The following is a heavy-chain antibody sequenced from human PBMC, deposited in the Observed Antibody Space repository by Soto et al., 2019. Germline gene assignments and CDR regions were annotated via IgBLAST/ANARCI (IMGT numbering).Heavy chain of an antibody. Sequence: PSETLSLTCTVSGGSISSYYWSWIRQPAGKGLEWIGRIYTSGSTNYNPSLKSRVTMSVDTSKNQFSLKLSSVTAADTAVYYCASTTYYYDSSGYSTFDYWGQGTLVTVS. CDR3: ASTTYYYDSSGYSTFDY. V-gene: IGHV4-4*07. J-gene: IGHJ4*02. D-gene: IGHD3-22*01. CDR1: GGSISSYY. CDR2: IYTSGST.